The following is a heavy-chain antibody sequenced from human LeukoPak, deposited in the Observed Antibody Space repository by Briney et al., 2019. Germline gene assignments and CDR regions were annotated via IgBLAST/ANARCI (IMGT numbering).Heavy chain of an antibody. V-gene: IGHV1-18*01. D-gene: IGHD1-26*01. CDR1: GSTFTNFG. CDR2: ISAYNGHT. Sequence: ASVKVSCKASGSTFTNFGISWVRQAPGQGLEWMGWISAYNGHTNYAQKFQGRVTMTTDTSTGTAYMDLRNLRFDDTAVYFCARSGRGTYYYFDLWGQGTLVTVSS. J-gene: IGHJ4*02. CDR3: ARSGRGTYYYFDL.